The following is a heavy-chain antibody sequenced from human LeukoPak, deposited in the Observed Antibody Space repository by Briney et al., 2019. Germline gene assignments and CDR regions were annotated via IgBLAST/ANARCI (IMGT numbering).Heavy chain of an antibody. CDR1: GFTFRAYT. D-gene: IGHD3-10*01. J-gene: IGHJ4*02. V-gene: IGHV3-23*01. Sequence: PGGSLRLSCAASGFTFRAYTMNWVRQAPGKGLEWVSAISGSGGSTYYADSVKGRFTISRDNSKNTLYLQMNSLRAEDTAVYYCATNYGSGSYYSTRGKYFDYWGQGTLVTVSS. CDR3: ATNYGSGSYYSTRGKYFDY. CDR2: ISGSGGST.